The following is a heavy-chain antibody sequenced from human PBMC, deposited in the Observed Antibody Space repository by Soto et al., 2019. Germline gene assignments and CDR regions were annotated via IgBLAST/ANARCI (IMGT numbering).Heavy chain of an antibody. J-gene: IGHJ6*02. CDR3: AADYLRHNSLNGYYYSYGMDV. CDR2: INHSGST. CDR1: GGSFSGYY. V-gene: IGHV4-34*01. D-gene: IGHD4-17*01. Sequence: SETLSLTCAVYGGSFSGYYWSWIRQPPGKGLEWIGEINHSGSTNYNPSLKSRVTISVDTSKNQFSLKLSSVTAADTAVYYCAADYLRHNSLNGYYYSYGMDVWGHGTTVTVSS.